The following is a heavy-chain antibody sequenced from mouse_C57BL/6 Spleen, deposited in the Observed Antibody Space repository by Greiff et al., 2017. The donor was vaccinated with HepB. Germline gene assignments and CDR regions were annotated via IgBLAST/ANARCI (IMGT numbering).Heavy chain of an antibody. Sequence: VQLQQSGPVLVKPGASVKMSCKASGYTFTDYYMNWVKQSHGKSLEWIGVINPYNGGTSYNQKFKGKATLTVDKSSSTAYMELNSLTSEDSAVYYCARSGTAQARDAMDYWGQGTSVTVSS. CDR3: ARSGTAQARDAMDY. D-gene: IGHD3-2*02. CDR1: GYTFTDYY. CDR2: INPYNGGT. J-gene: IGHJ4*01. V-gene: IGHV1-19*01.